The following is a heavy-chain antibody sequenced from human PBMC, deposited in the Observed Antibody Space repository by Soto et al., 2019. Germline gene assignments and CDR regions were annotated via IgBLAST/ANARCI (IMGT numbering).Heavy chain of an antibody. CDR1: GGSISNGYYY. CDR3: ARWVEVSLDYFDS. Sequence: QVQLQESGPGLVKPSETLSLTCTVSGGSISNGYYYCSWVRQNPGKGLEWIGHIYHSGRTYYNPSLKSRVSISLDTSKNQFSLHLSSVTAADTAVYYCARWVEVSLDYFDSWGQGNPVTVSS. V-gene: IGHV4-31*03. J-gene: IGHJ4*02. CDR2: IYHSGRT. D-gene: IGHD2-15*01.